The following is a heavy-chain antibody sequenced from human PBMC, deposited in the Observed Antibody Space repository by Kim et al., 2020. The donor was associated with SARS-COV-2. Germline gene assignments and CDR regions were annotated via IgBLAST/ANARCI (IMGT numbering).Heavy chain of an antibody. CDR1: GFTFDDYA. V-gene: IGHV3-9*01. CDR2: ISWNSGSI. Sequence: GGSLRLSCAASGFTFDDYAMHWVRQAPGKGLEWVSGISWNSGSIGYADSVKGRFTISRDNAKNSLYLQMNSLRAEDTALYYCAKDSATLLLGAFDIWGQG. J-gene: IGHJ3*02. D-gene: IGHD2-15*01. CDR3: AKDSATLLLGAFDI.